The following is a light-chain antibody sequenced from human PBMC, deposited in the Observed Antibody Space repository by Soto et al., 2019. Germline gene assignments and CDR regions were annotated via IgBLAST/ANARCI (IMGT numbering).Light chain of an antibody. V-gene: IGKV1-5*01. CDR2: AAS. CDR3: QQLFDSPIT. J-gene: IGKJ5*01. Sequence: DIQMTQSPSTLSASVGERVTITCRASQSVSNWLAWYQQKPGKAPKVLIYAASTLESGVPSRFSATVSGTEFSLTITSLQPEDFATYYCQQLFDSPITFGQGTRLEIK. CDR1: QSVSNW.